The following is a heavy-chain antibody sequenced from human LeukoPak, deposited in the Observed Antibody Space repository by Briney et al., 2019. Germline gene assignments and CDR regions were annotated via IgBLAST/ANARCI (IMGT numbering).Heavy chain of an antibody. CDR1: GFTFSSYW. CDR2: IKQDGSEK. D-gene: IGHD2-2*01. V-gene: IGHV3-7*05. J-gene: IGHJ4*02. Sequence: PGRSLRLSCAASGFTFSSYWMSWVRQAPGKGLEWVANIKQDGSEKYYVDSVKGRFTISRDKAKSSLYLQINSLRAEDTAVYYCARDQRYGSSSSCTWEPFDYWGQGTLVTVSS. CDR3: ARDQRYGSSSSCTWEPFDY.